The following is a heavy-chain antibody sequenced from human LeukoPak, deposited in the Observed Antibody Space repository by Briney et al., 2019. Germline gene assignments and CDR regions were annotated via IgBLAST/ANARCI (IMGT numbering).Heavy chain of an antibody. Sequence: PSETLSLTCTVSGGSISSSSYYWGWIRQPPGKGLEWIGSIYYSGSTYYNPSLKSRVTISVDTSKNQFSLKLSSVTAADTAVYYCARDIGEGYYFDYWGQGTLVTVSS. CDR2: IYYSGST. CDR3: ARDIGEGYYFDY. V-gene: IGHV4-39*07. J-gene: IGHJ4*02. D-gene: IGHD3-10*01. CDR1: GGSISSSSYY.